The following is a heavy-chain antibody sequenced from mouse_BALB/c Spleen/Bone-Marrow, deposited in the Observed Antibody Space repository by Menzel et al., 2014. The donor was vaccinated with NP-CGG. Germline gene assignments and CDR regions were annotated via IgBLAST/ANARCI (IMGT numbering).Heavy chain of an antibody. CDR3: ARDENYYGNYGTMDY. CDR2: IWAGGST. CDR1: GFSLTSYG. Sequence: VMLVESGPGLVAPSQSLSITCTVSGFSLTSYGVHWVRQPPGKGLEWLGVIWAGGSTNYNSALMSRLSISKASSKSQVFLKMNSLQTDDTAMYYCARDENYYGNYGTMDYWGQGTSVTVSS. V-gene: IGHV2-9*02. D-gene: IGHD2-1*01. J-gene: IGHJ4*01.